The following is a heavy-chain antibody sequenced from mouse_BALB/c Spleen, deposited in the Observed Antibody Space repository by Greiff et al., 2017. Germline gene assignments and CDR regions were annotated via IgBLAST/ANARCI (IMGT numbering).Heavy chain of an antibody. J-gene: IGHJ4*01. CDR3: ANRYEGSSYYAMDY. V-gene: IGHV1S81*02. CDR2: INPSNGRT. Sequence: QVQLQQPGAELVKPGASVKLSCKASGYTFTSYWMHWVKQRPGQGLEWIGEINPSNGRTNYNEKFKSKATLTVDKSSSTAYMQLSSLTSEDSAVYYCANRYEGSSYYAMDYWGQGTSVTVSS. CDR1: GYTFTSYW. D-gene: IGHD2-14*01.